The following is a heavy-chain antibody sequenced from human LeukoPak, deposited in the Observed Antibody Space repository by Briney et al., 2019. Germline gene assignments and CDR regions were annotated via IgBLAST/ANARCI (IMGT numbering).Heavy chain of an antibody. V-gene: IGHV4-59*01. CDR3: TGTRHDYGDYYFDY. J-gene: IGHJ4*02. D-gene: IGHD4-17*01. CDR1: GGSFSGYY. Sequence: SETLSLTCAVYGGSFSGYYWSWIRQPPGKGLEWIGYIYYSGSTNYNPSLKSRVTISVDTSKNQFSLKLSSVTAADTAVYYCTGTRHDYGDYYFDYWGQGTLVTVSS. CDR2: IYYSGST.